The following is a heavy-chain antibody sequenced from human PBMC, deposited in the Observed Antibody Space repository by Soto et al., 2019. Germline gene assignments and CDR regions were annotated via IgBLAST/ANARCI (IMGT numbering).Heavy chain of an antibody. Sequence: GGSLRLSCEASGFTFSSHGIHWVRQAPGKGLEWVAVIWYDGNNKEYAASVKGRFTISRDNSKNTLYLQMNSLRVEDTAMYFCAREKMDTMAYCFDYWGQGNIVTVSS. CDR1: GFTFSSHG. J-gene: IGHJ4*02. CDR3: AREKMDTMAYCFDY. D-gene: IGHD5-18*01. CDR2: IWYDGNNK. V-gene: IGHV3-33*01.